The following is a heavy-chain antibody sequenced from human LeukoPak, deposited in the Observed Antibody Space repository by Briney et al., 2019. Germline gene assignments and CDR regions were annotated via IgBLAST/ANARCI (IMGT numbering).Heavy chain of an antibody. J-gene: IGHJ5*01. Sequence: GGSLRLSCAASGFIFSNNYMSWVRQAPGGGLEWLATIWPDGSEKRYVDSLRGRVTISRDNVERSLYLQMNSLRAEDTAVYYCAKLKGQVTTWDSWGLGIRVTVSS. D-gene: IGHD2-21*02. CDR3: AKLKGQVTTWDS. CDR2: IWPDGSEK. V-gene: IGHV3-7*03. CDR1: GFIFSNNY.